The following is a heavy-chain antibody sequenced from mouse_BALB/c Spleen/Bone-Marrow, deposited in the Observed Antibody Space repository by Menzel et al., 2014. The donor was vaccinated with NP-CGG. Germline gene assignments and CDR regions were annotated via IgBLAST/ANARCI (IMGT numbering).Heavy chain of an antibody. V-gene: IGHV5-17*02. Sequence: DVMLVESGGSLVQPGGSRKLSCAASGFTFSSFGMHWVRQAPEKGLEWVAYISSGSSTIYYADTVMGRFTISRDNPKNTLFLQMTSLRSEDTAMYYCARSGSSSGYFDYWGQGTTLTVSS. D-gene: IGHD1-1*01. CDR2: ISSGSSTI. J-gene: IGHJ2*01. CDR3: ARSGSSSGYFDY. CDR1: GFTFSSFG.